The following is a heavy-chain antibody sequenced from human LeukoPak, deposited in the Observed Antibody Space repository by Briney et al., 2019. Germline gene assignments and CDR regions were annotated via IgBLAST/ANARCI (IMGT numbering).Heavy chain of an antibody. CDR3: ARGSYDDVWGSYRSGFGY. J-gene: IGHJ4*02. V-gene: IGHV4-59*08. CDR1: GGSISSYY. Sequence: SETLSLTCTVSGGSISSYYWSWIRQPPGKGLEWIGYIYYSGSTNYNPSLKSRVTISVDTSKNRFSLKLSSVTAADTAVYYCARGSYDDVWGSYRSGFGYWGQGTLVTVSS. D-gene: IGHD3-16*02. CDR2: IYYSGST.